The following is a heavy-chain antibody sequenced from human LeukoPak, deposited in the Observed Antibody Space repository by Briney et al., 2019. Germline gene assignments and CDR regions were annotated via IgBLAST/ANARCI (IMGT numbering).Heavy chain of an antibody. CDR1: GFTFSSYG. V-gene: IGHV3-30*18. J-gene: IGHJ4*02. D-gene: IGHD6-19*01. CDR2: ISYDGSNK. Sequence: PGGSLRLSCAASGFTFSSYGMHWVRQAPGKGLEWVAVISYDGSNKYYADSVKGRFTISRDNSKNTLYLQMNSLRAEDTAVYYCAKIPVNKAVAGTGTDYWGQGTLVTVSS. CDR3: AKIPVNKAVAGTGTDY.